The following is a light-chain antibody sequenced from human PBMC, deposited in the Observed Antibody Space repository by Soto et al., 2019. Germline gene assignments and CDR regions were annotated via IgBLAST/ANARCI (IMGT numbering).Light chain of an antibody. Sequence: QSALTQPASVSGSPGQSITISCTGTNSDIGDYNYVSWYQQHPGRVPKLIIYEVTNLPSGVSNRFSGSKSGNSASLTISGLQAEDEADYYCSSFTGSITIIFGSGTKLTVL. CDR1: NSDIGDYNY. V-gene: IGLV2-14*01. J-gene: IGLJ1*01. CDR3: SSFTGSITII. CDR2: EVT.